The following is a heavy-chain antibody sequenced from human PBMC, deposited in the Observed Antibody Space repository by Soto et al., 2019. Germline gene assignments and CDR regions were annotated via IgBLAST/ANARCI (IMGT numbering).Heavy chain of an antibody. Sequence: QVQLVQSGAEVKKPGSSVKVSCKASGGTFSTYTITWVRQAPGQGPEWMGRIIPIIGIINYAQKFQGRVTIRADKFTCTAYMELTGLRSDDTAVYYCAGDPDSHYYGSHASSYPWGQGTLVTVSS. CDR1: GGTFSTYT. CDR3: AGDPDSHYYGSHASSYP. D-gene: IGHD4-4*01. V-gene: IGHV1-69*08. J-gene: IGHJ5*02. CDR2: IIPIIGII.